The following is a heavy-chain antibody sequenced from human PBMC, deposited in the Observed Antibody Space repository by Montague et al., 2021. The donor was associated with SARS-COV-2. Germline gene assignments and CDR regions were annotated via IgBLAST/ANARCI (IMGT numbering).Heavy chain of an antibody. CDR1: GFSFSLYW. CDR3: VRDLVGKDDF. D-gene: IGHD1-26*01. CDR2: SDEYGGTT. Sequence: SLRLSCAASGFSFSLYWMHWVRQAPGKGLVWVSRSDEYGGTTNYXXSVRVRFTISRDNAKSTLYLQMNSLRAEDTAVYYCVRDLVGKDDFWGPGTQVTVTS. J-gene: IGHJ4*02. V-gene: IGHV3-74*01.